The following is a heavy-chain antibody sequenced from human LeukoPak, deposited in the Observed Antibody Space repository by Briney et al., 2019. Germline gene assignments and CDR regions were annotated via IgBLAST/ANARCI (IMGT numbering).Heavy chain of an antibody. J-gene: IGHJ4*02. CDR2: IIAYNGNT. V-gene: IGHV1-18*01. Sequence: ASVKVSCKASGYTFTSYGNSWVRPAPGQGLEWMGWIIAYNGNTNYAQKLQGRVTMTTDTCTSTAYMELMSLRADDTAVYYCARDLGIAVAGTFGDWGQGTLVTVSS. CDR3: ARDLGIAVAGTFGD. CDR1: GYTFTSYG. D-gene: IGHD6-19*01.